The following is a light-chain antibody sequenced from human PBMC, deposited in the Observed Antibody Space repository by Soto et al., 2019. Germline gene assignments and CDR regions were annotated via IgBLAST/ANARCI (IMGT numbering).Light chain of an antibody. V-gene: IGKV3-20*01. CDR2: GAS. CDR3: QQYGSSPLIT. CDR1: QSVGSN. Sequence: EIGMTQSLATLSVSPGERVTLSCRARQSVGSNLAWYQQKPGQAPRLLIYGASSRATGIPDRFSGSGSGTDFTLTISRLEPEDFAVYYCQQYGSSPLITFGQGTRLEIK. J-gene: IGKJ5*01.